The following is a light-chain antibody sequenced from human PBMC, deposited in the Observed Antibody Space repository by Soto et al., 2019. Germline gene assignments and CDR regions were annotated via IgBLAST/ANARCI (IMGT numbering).Light chain of an antibody. J-gene: IGKJ1*01. CDR2: GAS. V-gene: IGKV3-20*01. CDR1: QSVSSNC. CDR3: QQYESSPRT. Sequence: VPTLYPGDLSSPPGDRATLSCRAGQSVSSNCLAWYQQKPGQAHRXXIYGASNWATGIPDRFSGSGSGTNGTLTIGRLEPDDFAVYYCQQYESSPRTFGQGTKVDIK.